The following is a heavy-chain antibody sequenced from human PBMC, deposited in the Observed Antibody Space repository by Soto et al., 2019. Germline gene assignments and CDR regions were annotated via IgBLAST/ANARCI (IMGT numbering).Heavy chain of an antibody. CDR3: AKVFSPEGGNYFDY. J-gene: IGHJ4*02. Sequence: EVQLLESGGGLVQPGGSLRLSCAASGFTFSNYAMNWVRQAPGKGLEWVSAISNSFSDGNTHYADSVKGRFTISRDNDKNTVFLEMNSMRAEDTAVYYCAKVFSPEGGNYFDYWGQGTLVTVSS. CDR1: GFTFSNYA. V-gene: IGHV3-23*01. CDR2: ISNSFSDGNT.